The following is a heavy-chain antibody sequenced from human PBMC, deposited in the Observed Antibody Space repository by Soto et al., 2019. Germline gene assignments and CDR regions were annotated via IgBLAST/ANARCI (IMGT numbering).Heavy chain of an antibody. CDR3: ARASGSSYCFDP. CDR2: IIPILGIA. V-gene: IGHV1-69*02. Sequence: SVKVSCKASGGTFSSYTISWVRQAPGQGLEWMGRIIPILGIANYAQKFQGRVTMTTDTSTSTAYMELRSLRSDDTAVYYCARASGSSYCFDPWGQGTLVTFSS. CDR1: GGTFSSYT. D-gene: IGHD1-26*01. J-gene: IGHJ5*02.